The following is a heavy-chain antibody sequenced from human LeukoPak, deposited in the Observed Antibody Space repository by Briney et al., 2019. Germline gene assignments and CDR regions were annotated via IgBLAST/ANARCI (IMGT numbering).Heavy chain of an antibody. CDR3: ARVLIGFFDY. CDR2: IYTSGST. J-gene: IGHJ4*02. Sequence: PSQTLSLTCTVSGGSISSGSYYWSWIRQPAGKGLEWIGHIYTSGSTNYNPSLKSRVTISVDTSKNQFSLKLSSVTAADTDLYHCARVLIGFFDYWGQGTLVTVSS. V-gene: IGHV4-61*09. CDR1: GGSISSGSYY. D-gene: IGHD2-8*01.